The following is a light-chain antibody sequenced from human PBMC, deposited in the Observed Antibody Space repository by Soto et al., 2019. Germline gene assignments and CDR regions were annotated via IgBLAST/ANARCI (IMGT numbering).Light chain of an antibody. CDR2: DAS. Sequence: DIQMTQSPSTLSASVGDRVTITCRASQSVSTWLAWYQQKPGKAPKVLIFDASTLESGVPSRFSGSGSGTEVTLTIRSLQPDDFATYYCQQYTDYPGTFGQGTKVEIK. CDR1: QSVSTW. J-gene: IGKJ1*01. V-gene: IGKV1-5*01. CDR3: QQYTDYPGT.